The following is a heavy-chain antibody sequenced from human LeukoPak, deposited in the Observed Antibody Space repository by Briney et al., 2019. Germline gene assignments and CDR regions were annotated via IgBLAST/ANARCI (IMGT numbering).Heavy chain of an antibody. CDR2: ISRSGSTI. Sequence: GGSLRLSCAASGFTFSSYEMNWVRQAPGKGLEWVSYISRSGSTIYYADSVKGRFTISRDNAKNSLYLQMNSLRAEDTALYYCARDENGMDVWGTGTTVTVSS. V-gene: IGHV3-48*03. CDR3: ARDENGMDV. J-gene: IGHJ6*04. CDR1: GFTFSSYE.